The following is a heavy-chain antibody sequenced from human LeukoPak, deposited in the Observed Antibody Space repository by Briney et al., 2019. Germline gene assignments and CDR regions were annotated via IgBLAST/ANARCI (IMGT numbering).Heavy chain of an antibody. J-gene: IGHJ6*02. D-gene: IGHD3-22*01. CDR3: ARGLGNYYDSSYYYYYYGMDV. CDR1: GGSFSGYY. Sequence: SETLSLTCAVYGGSFSGYYWSWIRQPPGKGLEWIGEINHSGSTNHNPSLKSRVTISVDTSKNQFSLKLSSVTAADTAVYYCARGLGNYYDSSYYYYYYGMDVWGQGTTVTVSS. V-gene: IGHV4-34*01. CDR2: INHSGST.